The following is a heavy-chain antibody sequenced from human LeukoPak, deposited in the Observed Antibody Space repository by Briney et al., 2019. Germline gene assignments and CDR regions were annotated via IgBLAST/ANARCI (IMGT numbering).Heavy chain of an antibody. CDR2: IYYSGST. Sequence: PSETLSLTCTVSGGSISSSTYYWDWIRQPPGKGLEWIGSIYYSGSTYYNPSLKGRVTISVDTSKNQFSLKLSSVTAADTAVYYCARQSTGYCSGGRCYGFDSWGQGALVTDSS. J-gene: IGHJ4*02. V-gene: IGHV4-39*01. D-gene: IGHD2-15*01. CDR1: GGSISSSTYY. CDR3: ARQSTGYCSGGRCYGFDS.